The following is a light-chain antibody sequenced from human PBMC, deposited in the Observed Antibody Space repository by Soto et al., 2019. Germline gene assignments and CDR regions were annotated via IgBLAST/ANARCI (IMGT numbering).Light chain of an antibody. J-gene: IGLJ1*01. V-gene: IGLV2-14*01. CDR1: RSDVGAYNY. CDR3: FSYAGDSVYV. CDR2: EVT. Sequence: QSALTQPASVSGSPGQSIAISCTGTRSDVGAYNYVSWYQQHPGKAPKLMISEVTNRPSGVSDRFSGSKSGNTASLTISGLQAEDEADYYCFSYAGDSVYVFGTGTKLTVL.